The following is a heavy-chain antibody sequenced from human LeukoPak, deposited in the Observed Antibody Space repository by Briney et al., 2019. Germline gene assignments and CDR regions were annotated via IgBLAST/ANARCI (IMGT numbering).Heavy chain of an antibody. J-gene: IGHJ4*02. V-gene: IGHV3-7*01. CDR3: ARKDCSGGSCYSDY. D-gene: IGHD2-15*01. Sequence: HPGGSLRLSCAASGFIFSSYWMSWVRQAPGKGLEWVANIKQDGSEKYYVDSVKGRFTISRDNAKNSLYLQMNSLRAEDTAVYYCARKDCSGGSCYSDYWGQGTLVTVSS. CDR1: GFIFSSYW. CDR2: IKQDGSEK.